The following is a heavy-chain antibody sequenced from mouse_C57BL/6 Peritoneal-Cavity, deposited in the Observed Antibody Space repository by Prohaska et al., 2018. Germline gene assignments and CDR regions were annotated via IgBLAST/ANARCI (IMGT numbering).Heavy chain of an antibody. CDR2: INSDGSAI. CDR3: MRYGNYWYFDV. CDR1: GFTFIGSW. D-gene: IGHD2-1*01. V-gene: IGHV11-2*01. J-gene: IGHJ1*03. Sequence: EVQLLETGVGLFQLGGPRDLSFEGSGFTFIGSWLSWFRQTPGKSLELIGDINSDGSAINYAPSIKDRFTIFRDNDKSTLYLQMSNVRSEDTATYFCMRYGNYWYFDVWGTGTTVTVSS.